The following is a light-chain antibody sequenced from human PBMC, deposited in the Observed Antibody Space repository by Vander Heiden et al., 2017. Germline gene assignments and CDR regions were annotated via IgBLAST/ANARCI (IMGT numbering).Light chain of an antibody. CDR2: EAS. Sequence: EIVLTQSPCPLSLSPGERATLSCRASQSVRSIHLAWYQQKPGQTPRLLIYEASTRATGIPDRFSGSGSGTDFTLTISRLEPEDFAFYYCQHYDGSPFTFGPGTKVDIK. CDR1: QSVRSIH. V-gene: IGKV3-20*01. J-gene: IGKJ3*01. CDR3: QHYDGSPFT.